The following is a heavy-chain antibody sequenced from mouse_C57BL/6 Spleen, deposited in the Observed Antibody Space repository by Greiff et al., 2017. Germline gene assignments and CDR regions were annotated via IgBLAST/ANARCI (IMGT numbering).Heavy chain of an antibody. J-gene: IGHJ4*01. Sequence: EVKVEESGGGLVKPGGSLKLSCAASGFTFSSYAMSWVRQTPEKRLEWVATISDGGSYTYYPDNVKGRFTISRDNAKNNLYLQMSHLKSEDTAMYYCARDEGFPYYAMDYWGQGTSVTVSS. V-gene: IGHV5-4*01. CDR1: GFTFSSYA. CDR2: ISDGGSYT. CDR3: ARDEGFPYYAMDY.